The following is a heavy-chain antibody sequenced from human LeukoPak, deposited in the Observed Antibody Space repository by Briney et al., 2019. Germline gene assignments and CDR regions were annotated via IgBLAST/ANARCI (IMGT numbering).Heavy chain of an antibody. CDR3: ARDDRFGELSNFDY. J-gene: IGHJ4*02. Sequence: AASVKVSCKASGYTFTGYYMHWVRQAPGQGLEWMGWISAYNGNTNYAQKLQGRVTMTTDTSTSTAYMELRSLRSDDTAVYYCARDDRFGELSNFDYWGQGTLVTVSS. D-gene: IGHD3-10*01. V-gene: IGHV1-18*04. CDR2: ISAYNGNT. CDR1: GYTFTGYY.